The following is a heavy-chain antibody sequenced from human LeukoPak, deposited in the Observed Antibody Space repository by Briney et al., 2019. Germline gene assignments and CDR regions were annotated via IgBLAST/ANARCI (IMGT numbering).Heavy chain of an antibody. J-gene: IGHJ4*02. CDR3: AKDLKLMVAATLDY. Sequence: GGSLRLSCVTSGFTFNTYAMSWVRQAPGKGLEWVSGLSGSGDSTFYADSVKGRFTISRDKSKNTLYLQMNSLRAEDTAVYYCAKDLKLMVAATLDYWGQGTLVTVSS. D-gene: IGHD2-15*01. CDR1: GFTFNTYA. CDR2: LSGSGDST. V-gene: IGHV3-23*01.